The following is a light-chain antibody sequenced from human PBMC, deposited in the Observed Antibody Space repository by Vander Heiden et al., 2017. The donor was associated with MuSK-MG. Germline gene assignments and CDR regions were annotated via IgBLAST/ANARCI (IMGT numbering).Light chain of an antibody. Sequence: DIVMTQSPASLAVSLGERATINCKSSQTVLYSSNTKNYLAWYQQKPGQPPKLLIYWASTRESGVPDRFSDSGSGTDFTLTISSLQAEDVAVYYCQQYYSTPQTFGQGTKVEI. CDR3: QQYYSTPQT. J-gene: IGKJ1*01. CDR2: WAS. CDR1: QTVLYSSNTKNY. V-gene: IGKV4-1*01.